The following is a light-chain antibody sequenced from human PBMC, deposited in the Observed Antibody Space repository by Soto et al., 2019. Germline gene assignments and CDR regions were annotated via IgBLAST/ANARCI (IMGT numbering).Light chain of an antibody. CDR1: SSNIGAGYD. CDR3: QSYDNSLSALYV. Sequence: QSVLTQPPSVSGAPGQRVTISCTGSSSNIGAGYDVHWYQQLPGTAPNLLIYGNFNRPSGVPDRFSGSKSGTSASLAITGLQAEDEADYYCQSYDNSLSALYVFGTGTQLTVL. CDR2: GNF. J-gene: IGLJ1*01. V-gene: IGLV1-40*01.